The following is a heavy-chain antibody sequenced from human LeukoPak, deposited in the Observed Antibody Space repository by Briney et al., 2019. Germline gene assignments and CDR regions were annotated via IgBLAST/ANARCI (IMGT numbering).Heavy chain of an antibody. CDR1: RVTFSSYA. J-gene: IGHJ6*04. CDR3: VKVRRQGSGSYHTGGVYGMDV. Sequence: GGSLRLSCSASRVTFSSYALHWVRQAPGQGLEYVSAICSNGGSTHYADSVKGRFTISRDTSKNTLYLQMSSLRAEDTTVYYCVKVRRQGSGSYHTGGVYGMDVWGKGTRVTVSS. V-gene: IGHV3-64D*06. D-gene: IGHD3-10*01. CDR2: ICSNGGST.